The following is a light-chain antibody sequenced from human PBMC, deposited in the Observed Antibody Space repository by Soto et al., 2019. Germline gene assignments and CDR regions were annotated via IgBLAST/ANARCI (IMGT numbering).Light chain of an antibody. CDR3: RHYNSYSEA. Sequence: DIQMTQAPSTLPGPVGDRVTITCRASQTISSWLAWYQQKPGKAPKLLIDKASTLKSGVPSRFSGSGSGKEFTVSIRSLQPDDFATYYCRHYNSYSEAFGQGTNVELK. CDR1: QTISSW. CDR2: KAS. V-gene: IGKV1-5*03. J-gene: IGKJ1*01.